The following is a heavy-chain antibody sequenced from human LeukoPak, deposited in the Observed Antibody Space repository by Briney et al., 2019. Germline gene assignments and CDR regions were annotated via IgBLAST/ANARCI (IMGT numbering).Heavy chain of an antibody. CDR3: VRDQTARGIFGN. CDR1: GFTFSSYS. V-gene: IGHV3-21*04. Sequence: GGSLRLSCAASGFTFSSYSMNWVRQAPGKGVEWVSSISSSSSYIYYADSVKGRFTISRDNSKNTLYLQMNSLRAEDTAVYYCVRDQTARGIFGNWGQGTLVTVSS. J-gene: IGHJ4*02. CDR2: ISSSSSYI. D-gene: IGHD3-3*01.